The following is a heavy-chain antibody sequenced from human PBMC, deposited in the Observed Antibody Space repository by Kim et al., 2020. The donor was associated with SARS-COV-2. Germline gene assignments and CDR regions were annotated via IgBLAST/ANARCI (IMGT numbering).Heavy chain of an antibody. Sequence: LSLPFPFSCVSISSYYWSWIRQPPGKGLEWIGYIYYSGSTNYNPSLKSRVTISVDTSKNQFSLKLSSVTAADTAVYYCARAPRITMVRGVITWIDAFDIWGQGTMVTVSS. CDR3: ARAPRITMVRGVITWIDAFDI. J-gene: IGHJ3*02. V-gene: IGHV4-59*01. CDR1: CVSISSYY. CDR2: IYYSGST. D-gene: IGHD3-10*01.